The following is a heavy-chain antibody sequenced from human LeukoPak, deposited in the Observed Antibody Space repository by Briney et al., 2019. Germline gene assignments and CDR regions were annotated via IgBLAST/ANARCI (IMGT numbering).Heavy chain of an antibody. CDR1: GFTFSSYS. Sequence: GGSLRLSCAASGFTFSSYSMNWVRQAPGKGLEWVSYISSSSSTIYYADSVKGRFTISRDNAKNSPYLQMNSLRAEDTAVYYCARGGDYVTFDIWGQGTMVTVSS. CDR3: ARGGDYVTFDI. V-gene: IGHV3-48*01. D-gene: IGHD4-17*01. J-gene: IGHJ3*02. CDR2: ISSSSSTI.